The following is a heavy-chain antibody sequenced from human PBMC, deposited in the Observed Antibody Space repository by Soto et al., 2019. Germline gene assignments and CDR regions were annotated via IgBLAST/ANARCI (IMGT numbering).Heavy chain of an antibody. Sequence: QVHLVQSGAEVKKPVSSVKVSCKDSGVTFRTESINWVRQAPVQGLEWMGGILPFFGTADYAPRFHGRVTINADGATTTAYMELSSLTSHDTAVYFCARGHEYGGNSDAFEVCGHGTMVTVSS. J-gene: IGHJ3*01. CDR3: ARGHEYGGNSDAFEV. V-gene: IGHV1-69*13. CDR1: GVTFRTES. D-gene: IGHD4-17*01. CDR2: ILPFFGTA.